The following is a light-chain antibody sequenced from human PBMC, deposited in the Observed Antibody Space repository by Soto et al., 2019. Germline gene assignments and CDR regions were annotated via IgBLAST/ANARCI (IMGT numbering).Light chain of an antibody. Sequence: DIVLTQSPATLSLSPGNRVTLSCRASERISHSLAWYQQKPGQAPRILIYDASFRATGIPERFSGSGSGTDFTLSISSLEPEDFAVYYCQLSQQRSSWPPIAFGQGTRLEIK. CDR1: ERISHS. V-gene: IGKV3-11*01. CDR3: QLSQQRSSWPPIA. CDR2: DAS. J-gene: IGKJ5*01.